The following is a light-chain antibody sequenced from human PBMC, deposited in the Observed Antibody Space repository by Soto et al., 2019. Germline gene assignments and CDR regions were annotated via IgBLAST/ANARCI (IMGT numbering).Light chain of an antibody. CDR2: EVS. J-gene: IGLJ1*01. Sequence: QSALTQPASVSGSPGQSITISCTGTSSDVGGYNYVSWYQQHPGKAPKLMIYEVSNRPSGVSNRFSGSKSGNTASLTISGLQAEDGADYYCSSSTSSSTSYVFGTGTKVTVL. CDR1: SSDVGGYNY. V-gene: IGLV2-14*01. CDR3: SSSTSSSTSYV.